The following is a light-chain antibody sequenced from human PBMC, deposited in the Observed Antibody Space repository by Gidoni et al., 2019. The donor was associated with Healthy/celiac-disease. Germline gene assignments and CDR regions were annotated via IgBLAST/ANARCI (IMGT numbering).Light chain of an antibody. J-gene: IGKJ2*01. V-gene: IGKV4-1*01. CDR2: WAS. CDR1: QSVLYSSNNKNY. Sequence: DIVMTQSPDSLAGSRGERATINCKSSQSVLYSSNNKNYLAWYQQKPGQPPKLLIYWASTRESGVPDRFSGSGSGTDFTLTISSLQAEDVAVYYCQQYYSTPYTFGQRTKLEIK. CDR3: QQYYSTPYT.